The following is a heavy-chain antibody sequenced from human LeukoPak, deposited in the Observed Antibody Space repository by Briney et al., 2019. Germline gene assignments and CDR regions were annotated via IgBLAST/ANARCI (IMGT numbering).Heavy chain of an antibody. D-gene: IGHD1-26*01. V-gene: IGHV3-7*03. CDR1: GFTFSNYW. CDR2: RKDDGSEK. J-gene: IGHJ4*02. Sequence: GGSLRLSCAASGFTFSNYWIHWVRQASGKGLEWVAGRKDDGSEKYYVDSVKGRFTISRDNAKNSLYLQMNSLRAEDTAVYYCAKDRGGSYTLSLDFWGQGTLVTVSS. CDR3: AKDRGGSYTLSLDF.